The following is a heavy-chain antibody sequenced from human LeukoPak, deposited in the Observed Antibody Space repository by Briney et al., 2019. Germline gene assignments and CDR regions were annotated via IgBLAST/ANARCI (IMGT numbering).Heavy chain of an antibody. CDR1: GGSISSSSYY. D-gene: IGHD1-26*01. CDR3: ARGDPRWELLDY. CDR2: IYYSGST. Sequence: SETLSLTCTVSGGSISSSSYYWGWIRQPPGKGLEWIGSIYYSGSTYYNPSLKSRVTISVDTSKNQFSLKLSSVTAADTAVYYCARGDPRWELLDYWGQGTLVTVSS. V-gene: IGHV4-39*07. J-gene: IGHJ4*02.